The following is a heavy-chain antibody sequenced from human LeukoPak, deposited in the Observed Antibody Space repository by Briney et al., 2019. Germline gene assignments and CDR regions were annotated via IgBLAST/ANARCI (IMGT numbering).Heavy chain of an antibody. Sequence: GGSLRLSCAASGFTFSSYAMSWVRQAPVKGLEWVSAISGSGGSTYYADSVKGRFTISRDNSKNTLYLQMNSLRAEDTAVYYCAKFTGYSSSHLDYWGQGTLVTVSS. V-gene: IGHV3-23*01. D-gene: IGHD6-13*01. CDR2: ISGSGGST. CDR3: AKFTGYSSSHLDY. CDR1: GFTFSSYA. J-gene: IGHJ4*02.